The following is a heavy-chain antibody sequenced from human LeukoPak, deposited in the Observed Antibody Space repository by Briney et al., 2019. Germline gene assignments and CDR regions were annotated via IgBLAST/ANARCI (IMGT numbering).Heavy chain of an antibody. D-gene: IGHD4-17*01. CDR2: INSSGGST. J-gene: IGHJ4*02. Sequence: ASVKVSCKASGYTFTSYYMHWVRQAPGQGLEWMAIINSSGGSTSYAQKFQGRVTMTRDTSTSTVYMELSSLRSEDTAVYYCARARSSVTTVTTPGYWGQGTLVTVSS. V-gene: IGHV1-46*01. CDR3: ARARSSVTTVTTPGY. CDR1: GYTFTSYY.